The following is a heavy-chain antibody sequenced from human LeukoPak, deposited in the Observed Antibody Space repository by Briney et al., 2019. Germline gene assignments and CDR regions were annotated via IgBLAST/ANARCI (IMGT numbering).Heavy chain of an antibody. CDR1: GGSTSNYF. CDR3: ARHLFETPATYEPHYGMDV. CDR2: VYYTGST. Sequence: SETLSLTCTVSGGSTSNYFWSWIRQPPEKGLEWIGYVYYTGSTNYSPSLKTRVSIPIDTSENQFSLRLTSVTAADTAIYYCARHLFETPATYEPHYGMDVWGQGIMVTVSS. D-gene: IGHD6-25*01. J-gene: IGHJ6*02. V-gene: IGHV4-59*08.